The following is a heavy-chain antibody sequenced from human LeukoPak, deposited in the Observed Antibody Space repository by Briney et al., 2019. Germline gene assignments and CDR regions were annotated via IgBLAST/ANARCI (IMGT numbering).Heavy chain of an antibody. CDR3: ARVNPTNSGFYAY. CDR2: ISGSSSNT. V-gene: IGHV3-11*06. J-gene: IGHJ4*02. CDR1: GFTFSDYH. Sequence: NPGGSLRLSCAASGFTFSDYHMTWIRQAPGKGLEWVSYISGSSSNTNYADSVKGRFTISRDNAKNSLYLQMNSLRVEDTAVYYCARVNPTNSGFYAYWGQGTLVTVSS. D-gene: IGHD3-22*01.